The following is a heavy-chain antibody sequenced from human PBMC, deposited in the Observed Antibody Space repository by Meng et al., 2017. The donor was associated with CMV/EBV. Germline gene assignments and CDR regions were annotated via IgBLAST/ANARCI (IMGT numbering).Heavy chain of an antibody. J-gene: IGHJ4*02. V-gene: IGHV4-30-4*08. Sequence: QVERREAGPGLVKPSQTLSLTCTGSGGSISSGDYYWSWIRQPPGKGLEWIGYIYYSGSTYYNPSLKSRVTISVDTSKNQFSLKLSSVTAADTAVYYCARAQYSSSCDYWGQGTLVTVSS. D-gene: IGHD6-13*01. CDR2: IYYSGST. CDR1: GGSISSGDYY. CDR3: ARAQYSSSCDY.